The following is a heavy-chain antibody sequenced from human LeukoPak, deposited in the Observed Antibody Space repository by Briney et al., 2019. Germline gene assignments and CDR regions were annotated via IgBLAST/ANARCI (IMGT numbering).Heavy chain of an antibody. V-gene: IGHV4-31*03. J-gene: IGHJ4*01. D-gene: IGHD3-22*01. CDR3: ARAIDRHYCFDY. Sequence: SQTLSLTCTVSGGSIRSSGYCWSWIRQHPGKGLEWIGYMYYSGATYYNPSLKSRVTISLDTSKNQFSLQLTSAAAADTAVYYCARAIDRHYCFDYWGQGTLVTVSS. CDR2: MYYSGAT. CDR1: GGSIRSSGYC.